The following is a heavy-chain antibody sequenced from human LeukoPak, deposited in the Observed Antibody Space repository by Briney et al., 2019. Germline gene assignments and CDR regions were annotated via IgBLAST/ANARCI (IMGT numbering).Heavy chain of an antibody. D-gene: IGHD2-21*02. CDR2: INAGNGNT. J-gene: IGHJ4*02. CDR1: GYTFTSYA. Sequence: SVKVSCKASGYTFTSYAMHWVRQAPGQRLEWMGWINAGNGNTKYSQEFQGRVTITRDTSASTAYMELSSLRSEDMAVYYCARSGEHCGGDCYLFDYWGQGTLVTVSS. V-gene: IGHV1-3*03. CDR3: ARSGEHCGGDCYLFDY.